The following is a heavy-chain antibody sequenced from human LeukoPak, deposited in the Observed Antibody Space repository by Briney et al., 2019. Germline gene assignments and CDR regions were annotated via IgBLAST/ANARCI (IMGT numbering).Heavy chain of an antibody. CDR1: GFTFSTYW. CDR2: IKQDGSET. V-gene: IGHV3-7*01. D-gene: IGHD3-16*01. J-gene: IGHJ5*02. Sequence: PGGSLRLSCAASGFTFSTYWMSWVRQAPGKGLEWVANIKQDGSETYYVDSVKGRFTISRDNAKNSLFLQMNSLRAEDTAVYYCARVTVMDGYDYTWGSWRSFDPWGQGTLVTVSS. CDR3: ARVTVMDGYDYTWGSWRSFDP.